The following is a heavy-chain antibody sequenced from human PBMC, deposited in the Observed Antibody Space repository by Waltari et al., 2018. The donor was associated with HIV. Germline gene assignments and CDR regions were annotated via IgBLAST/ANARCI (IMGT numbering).Heavy chain of an antibody. Sequence: QVQLVQSGAEVKKPGASVKVSCKASGYTLTGYYMNWVRQAPGQGLEWMGWTLPYSGVKTYAQKFQGRVTMTRETSISTAYMELSRLRSDDTAVYYGAVEEYYDTLTGPSRGMDVWGQGTTVTVSS. CDR3: AVEEYYDTLTGPSRGMDV. V-gene: IGHV1-2*02. CDR2: TLPYSGVK. D-gene: IGHD3-9*01. CDR1: GYTLTGYY. J-gene: IGHJ6*02.